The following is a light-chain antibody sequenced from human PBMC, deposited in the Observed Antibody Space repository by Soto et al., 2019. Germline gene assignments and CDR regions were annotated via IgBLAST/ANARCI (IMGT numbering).Light chain of an antibody. Sequence: DIQMTQSPPSLSASVGDRVTITCRASQGIGNSLAWYQQKPGTVPKLLIYSASTLQSGVPSRFSGSGSGTDFTLTISSLQPEDGAAYYCQKYNTVPATFGQGKRLELK. V-gene: IGKV1-27*01. CDR2: SAS. CDR3: QKYNTVPAT. J-gene: IGKJ5*01. CDR1: QGIGNS.